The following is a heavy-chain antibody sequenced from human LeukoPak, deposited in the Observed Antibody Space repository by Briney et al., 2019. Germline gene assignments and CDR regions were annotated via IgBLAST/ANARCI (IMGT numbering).Heavy chain of an antibody. J-gene: IGHJ5*02. CDR1: GYTFTGQY. CDR2: INPNSGGT. Sequence: GASVKVSCKASGYTFTGQYMHWVRQAPGQGLEWMGRINPNSGGTNYAQKFQGRVTMTRDPSISTAYMELSRLRSDDTAVYYCAVYCSSTSCPDSRFDPWGQGTLVTVSS. D-gene: IGHD2-2*01. V-gene: IGHV1-2*06. CDR3: AVYCSSTSCPDSRFDP.